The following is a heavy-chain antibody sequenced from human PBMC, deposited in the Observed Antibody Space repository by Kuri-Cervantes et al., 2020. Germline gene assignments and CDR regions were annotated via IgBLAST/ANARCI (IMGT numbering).Heavy chain of an antibody. CDR1: GFTFSDYY. J-gene: IGHJ3*02. D-gene: IGHD1-26*01. CDR2: ISSCCSTI. Sequence: GESLKISCAASGFTFSDYYMSWIRQAPGKGLEWVSYISSCCSTIYYADSVKARFTISRDNAKNSLYLQMNSLRDEDTAVYYCASTWPSERELRAFDIWGQGTMVTVSS. V-gene: IGHV3-11*04. CDR3: ASTWPSERELRAFDI.